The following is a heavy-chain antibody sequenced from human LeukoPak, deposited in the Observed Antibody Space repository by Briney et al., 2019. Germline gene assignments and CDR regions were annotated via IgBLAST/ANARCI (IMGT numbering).Heavy chain of an antibody. Sequence: GGSLRLSCAASGFTFSTYAMSWVRQAPGKGLDWVASLSGSGSSTHYADSVKGRFTISRDNSKNTLYLQMNSLRAEDTAVYYCAKGDGGSYWSYGMDVWGQGTTVTVSS. CDR3: AKGDGGSYWSYGMDV. CDR1: GFTFSTYA. V-gene: IGHV3-23*01. D-gene: IGHD1-26*01. CDR2: LSGSGSST. J-gene: IGHJ6*02.